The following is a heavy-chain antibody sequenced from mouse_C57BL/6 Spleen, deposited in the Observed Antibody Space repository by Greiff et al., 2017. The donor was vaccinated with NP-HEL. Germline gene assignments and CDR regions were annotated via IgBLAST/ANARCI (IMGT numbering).Heavy chain of an antibody. CDR3: ARVGYYYYYAMDY. CDR1: GYTFTSYW. V-gene: IGHV1-53*01. D-gene: IGHD2-3*01. Sequence: QVQLQQPGPELVKPGASVKLSCKASGYTFTSYWMHWVKQRPGQGLEWIGNINPSNGGTNYNEKFKSKATLTVDKSSSTAYMQLSSLTSEDSAVYYCARVGYYYYYAMDYWGQGTSVTVSS. J-gene: IGHJ4*01. CDR2: INPSNGGT.